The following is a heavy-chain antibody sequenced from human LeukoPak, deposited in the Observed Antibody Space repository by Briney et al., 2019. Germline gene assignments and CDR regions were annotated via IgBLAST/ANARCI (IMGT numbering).Heavy chain of an antibody. CDR3: ARSYCSSTSCYATFDDYYYGMDV. D-gene: IGHD2-2*01. CDR1: GYSFTSYW. Sequence: GESLKISCKGSGYSFTSYWIGWVRQMPGKGLEWMGIINPGDSDTRYSPSFQGQVTISADKSISTAYLQWSSLKASDTAMYYCARSYCSSTSCYATFDDYYYGMDVRGQGTTVTASS. J-gene: IGHJ6*02. V-gene: IGHV5-51*01. CDR2: INPGDSDT.